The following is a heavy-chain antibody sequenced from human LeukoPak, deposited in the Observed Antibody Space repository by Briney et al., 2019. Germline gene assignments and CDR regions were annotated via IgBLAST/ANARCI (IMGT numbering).Heavy chain of an antibody. CDR3: ARDRAITMVRGLPYYYYMDV. CDR2: IYYSGST. Sequence: SETLSLTCIVSGGSISSSSYYWGWIRQPPGKGLEWIGNIYYSGSTYYNPSLKSRVTISVDTSKNQFSLKLSSVTAADTAVYYCARDRAITMVRGLPYYYYMDVWGKGTTVTVSS. J-gene: IGHJ6*03. D-gene: IGHD3-10*01. CDR1: GGSISSSSYY. V-gene: IGHV4-39*07.